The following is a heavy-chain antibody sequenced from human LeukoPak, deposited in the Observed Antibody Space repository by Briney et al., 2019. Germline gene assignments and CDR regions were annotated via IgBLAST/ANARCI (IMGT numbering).Heavy chain of an antibody. D-gene: IGHD2-15*01. V-gene: IGHV3-66*01. CDR1: GFTVSSNY. CDR2: IYSGGSK. J-gene: IGHJ3*02. CDR3: ARSPRYCSGGSCSPDAFDI. Sequence: PGGSLRLSCAASGFTVSSNYMSWVRQAPGKGLEWVSVIYSGGSKYYADSVKGRFTISRDNSKNTLYLQMNSLRAEGTAVYYWARSPRYCSGGSCSPDAFDIWGQGTMVTVSS.